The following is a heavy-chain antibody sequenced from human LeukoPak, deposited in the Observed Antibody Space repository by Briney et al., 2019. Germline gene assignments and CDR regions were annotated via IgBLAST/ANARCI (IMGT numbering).Heavy chain of an antibody. CDR1: GYTFTGYY. Sequence: ASVKVSCKASGYTFTGYYMHLVRQAPGQGLEWMGLINPNSGGTNSAQKFQGRVTMTRDTSVGTAYMELSRLTSDDTAVYYCARSAGYSPSDIDYWGQGTLVTVSS. CDR2: INPNSGGT. CDR3: ARSAGYSPSDIDY. V-gene: IGHV1-2*02. J-gene: IGHJ4*02. D-gene: IGHD6-13*01.